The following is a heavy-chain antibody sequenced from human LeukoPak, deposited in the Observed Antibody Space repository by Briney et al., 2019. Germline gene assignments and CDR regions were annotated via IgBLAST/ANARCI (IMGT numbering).Heavy chain of an antibody. CDR1: GGTFSSYA. V-gene: IGHV1-69*13. CDR3: ARHGRSSWATSWFGP. J-gene: IGHJ5*02. Sequence: GASVKVSCKASGGTFSSYAISWVRQAPGQGLEWMGGIIPIFGTANYAQKFQGRVTITADESTSTAYMELSSLRSEDTDVYYCARHGRSSWATSWFGPWGQGTLVTVSS. CDR2: IIPIFGTA. D-gene: IGHD6-13*01.